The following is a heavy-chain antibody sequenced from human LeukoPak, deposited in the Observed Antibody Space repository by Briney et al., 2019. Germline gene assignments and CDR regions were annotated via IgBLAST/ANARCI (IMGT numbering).Heavy chain of an antibody. CDR3: AELGITMIGGV. CDR2: TSSSSSYI. Sequence: GGSLRLSCEGSGFSFSSYWMTWVRQAPGKGLEWVSSTSSSSSYIYYADSVKGRFTISRDNAKNSLYLQMNSLRAEDTAVYYCAELGITMIGGVWGKGTTVTISS. J-gene: IGHJ6*04. CDR1: GFSFSSYW. V-gene: IGHV3-21*01. D-gene: IGHD3-10*02.